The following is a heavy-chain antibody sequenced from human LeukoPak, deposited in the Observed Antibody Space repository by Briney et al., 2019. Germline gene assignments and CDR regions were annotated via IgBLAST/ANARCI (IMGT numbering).Heavy chain of an antibody. CDR1: GFTFSSYA. CDR3: ARVEAGPRFDY. J-gene: IGHJ4*02. Sequence: PGRSLRLSCAASGFTFSSYAMHWVRQAPGKGLEWVAVISYDGSNKYYADSVKGRFTISRDNAKNSLYLQMNSLRAEDTAVYYCARVEAGPRFDYWGQGTLVTVSS. D-gene: IGHD6-13*01. CDR2: ISYDGSNK. V-gene: IGHV3-30-3*01.